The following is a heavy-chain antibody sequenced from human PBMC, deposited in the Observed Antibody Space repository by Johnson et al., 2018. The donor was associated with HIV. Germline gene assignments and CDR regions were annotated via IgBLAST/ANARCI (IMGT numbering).Heavy chain of an antibody. CDR2: IGYDGSNK. J-gene: IGHJ3*02. D-gene: IGHD3-9*01. CDR3: VREEGNDILTRGDAFDI. Sequence: QVQLVESGGGLVKPGGSLRLSCAASGFTFSTHGMNWVRQAPGRGLEWVAFIGYDGSNKYYADSVKGRFTISRDNFKNTLSLQMNSLSTEDTAVYYCVREEGNDILTRGDAFDIWGQGTLVTVSS. V-gene: IGHV3-30*02. CDR1: GFTFSTHG.